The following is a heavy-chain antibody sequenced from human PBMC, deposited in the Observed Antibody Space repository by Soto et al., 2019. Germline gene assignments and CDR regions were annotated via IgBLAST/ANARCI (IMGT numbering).Heavy chain of an antibody. V-gene: IGHV5-51*03. CDR1: GYSFTSYW. CDR3: ARRRTLPGIAAASDNWFDP. CDR2: IYPGDSDT. D-gene: IGHD6-13*01. Sequence: EVQLVQSGAEVKKPGESLKISCKGSGYSFTSYWIGWVRQMPGKGLEWMGIIYPGDSDTRYSPSCQGQVTISADKSISTAYLQWSSLKASDTAMYYCARRRTLPGIAAASDNWFDPWGQGTLVTVSS. J-gene: IGHJ5*02.